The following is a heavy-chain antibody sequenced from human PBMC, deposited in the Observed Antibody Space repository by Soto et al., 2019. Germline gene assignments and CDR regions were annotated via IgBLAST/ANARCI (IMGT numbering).Heavy chain of an antibody. J-gene: IGHJ3*02. CDR2: ISYDGSNK. CDR3: AKEGGKYGSGGSCYSGLHI. D-gene: IGHD2-15*01. V-gene: IGHV3-30*18. Sequence: QVQLVESGGGVVQPGRSLRLSCAASGFTFSSYGMHWVRQAPGKGLEWVAVISYDGSNKYYAASVKGRFTISRDNSKNTLYRQRNRLRAEDTGVYYCAKEGGKYGSGGSCYSGLHIWGQGTMVTVSP. CDR1: GFTFSSYG.